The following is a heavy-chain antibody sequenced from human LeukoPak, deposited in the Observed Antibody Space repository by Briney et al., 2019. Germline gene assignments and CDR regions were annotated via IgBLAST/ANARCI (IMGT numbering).Heavy chain of an antibody. J-gene: IGHJ4*02. CDR2: IKNDGGT. V-gene: IGHV3-74*01. CDR3: ARADRDGNKRFLD. D-gene: IGHD5-24*01. Sequence: GGSLRLSCAASGFTFSNYWMNWVRQAPGKGLVWVSRIKNDGGTSYADSVKGRFTISRDNAKNTLYLQMNSLRDEDTAVYYCARADRDGNKRFLDWGQGTLVTVSS. CDR1: GFTFSNYW.